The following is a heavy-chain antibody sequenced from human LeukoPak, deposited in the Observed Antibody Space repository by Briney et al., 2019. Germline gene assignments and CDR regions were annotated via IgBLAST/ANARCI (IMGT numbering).Heavy chain of an antibody. CDR1: GYTFTGYY. CDR2: INPNSGGT. J-gene: IGHJ5*02. CDR3: ARVRRGYSYGYVDWFDP. V-gene: IGHV1-2*02. D-gene: IGHD5-18*01. Sequence: ASVKVSCKASGYTFTGYYMHWVRQAPGQGLEWMGWINPNSGGTNYAQKFQGRVTMTRDTSISTAYMELSRLRSDDTAVYYCARVRRGYSYGYVDWFDPWGQGTLVTVSS.